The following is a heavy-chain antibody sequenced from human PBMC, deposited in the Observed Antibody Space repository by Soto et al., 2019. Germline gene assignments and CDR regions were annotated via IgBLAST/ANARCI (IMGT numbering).Heavy chain of an antibody. V-gene: IGHV3-11*01. Sequence: VQLVESGGGLVKPGGSLRLSCAASGFVFSDYYMTWIRQAPGKGLEWISDISSGGAVSNFADSVRGRFTISRDNTNNSLYLQMNNLRAEETAIYYGASRLTGRTTGDWFDPWGQGTLVTVSS. CDR3: ASRLTGRTTGDWFDP. J-gene: IGHJ5*02. D-gene: IGHD1-1*01. CDR1: GFVFSDYY. CDR2: ISSGGAVS.